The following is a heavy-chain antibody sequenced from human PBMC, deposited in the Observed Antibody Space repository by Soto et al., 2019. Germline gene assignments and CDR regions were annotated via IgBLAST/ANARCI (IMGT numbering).Heavy chain of an antibody. CDR3: AREGVAPYYYFGMDV. CDR2: ISTYNGDT. V-gene: IGHV1-18*01. CDR1: GYTFTRSG. J-gene: IGHJ6*02. D-gene: IGHD5-12*01. Sequence: QVQLVQSGAEVKKPGASVKVSCKASGYTFTRSGISWVRQAPGQGLEWMGWISTYNGDTNYAQTFQGRVTMTTDTSTSTVHMEVRSLRSADTAVYYCAREGVAPYYYFGMDVWGHGTPVTVSS.